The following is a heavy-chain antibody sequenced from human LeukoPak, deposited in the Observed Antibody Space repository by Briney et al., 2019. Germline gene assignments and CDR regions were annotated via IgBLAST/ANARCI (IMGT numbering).Heavy chain of an antibody. CDR3: ARLEYSSSTDY. J-gene: IGHJ4*02. CDR2: INLSGGST. D-gene: IGHD6-6*01. V-gene: IGHV1-46*01. CDR1: GYTFTNYY. Sequence: ASVNVSCKASGYTFTNYYMHWVRQAPGQGLEWMGIINLSGGSTSYAQKFQGRVTMTRDTSTSTVYMELSSLRSEDTAVYYCARLEYSSSTDYWGQGTLVTVSS.